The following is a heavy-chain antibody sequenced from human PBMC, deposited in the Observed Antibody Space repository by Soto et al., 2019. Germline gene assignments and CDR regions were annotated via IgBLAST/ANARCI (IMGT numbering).Heavy chain of an antibody. D-gene: IGHD5-18*01. Sequence: GASVKVSCKASGYTFTSYYMHWVRQAPGQGLEWMGIINPSGGSTSYAQKFQGRVTMTRDTSTSTVYTELSSLRSEDTAVYYCARADTRLEDYYGMDVWGQGTTVTVSS. CDR2: INPSGGST. CDR1: GYTFTSYY. CDR3: ARADTRLEDYYGMDV. V-gene: IGHV1-46*01. J-gene: IGHJ6*02.